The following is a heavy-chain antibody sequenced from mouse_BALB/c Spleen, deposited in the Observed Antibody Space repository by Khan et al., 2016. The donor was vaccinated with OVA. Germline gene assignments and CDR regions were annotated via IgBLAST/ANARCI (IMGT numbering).Heavy chain of an antibody. V-gene: IGHV1-53*01. CDR2: INPSNGGT. D-gene: IGHD1-1*01. Sequence: QLQQPGTELVKPGASVKLSCKTSGYTFTRYYMYWVKQRPGQGLEWIGEINPSNGGTNFNEKFKSKATLTVDKLSSTAYMQLSSLTSEDSAVYYCTRKDYYGSSHRYFDVWGGGTTITVSS. J-gene: IGHJ1*01. CDR3: TRKDYYGSSHRYFDV. CDR1: GYTFTRYY.